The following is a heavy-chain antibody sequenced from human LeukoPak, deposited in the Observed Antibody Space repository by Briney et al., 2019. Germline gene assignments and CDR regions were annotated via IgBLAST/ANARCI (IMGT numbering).Heavy chain of an antibody. D-gene: IGHD3-10*01. J-gene: IGHJ4*02. CDR1: GGSISSYY. V-gene: IGHV4-59*08. CDR2: IYYTGST. CDR3: ARHVSPVWFGELSASESEGY. Sequence: SETLSLTCTVSGGSISSYYWSWIRQPPGKGLEWIGYIYYTGSTNSNPSLKSRVTMSIDTSKNQFSLKLSSVTAADTAVYYCARHVSPVWFGELSASESEGYWGQGTLVTVSS.